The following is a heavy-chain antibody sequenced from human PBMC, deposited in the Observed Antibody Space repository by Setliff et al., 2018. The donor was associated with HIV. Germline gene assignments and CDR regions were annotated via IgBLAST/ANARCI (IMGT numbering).Heavy chain of an antibody. Sequence: ASVKVSCKASGYTFTTFDIHWVRQAAGQGLEWMGWMNLNSGETGYAQKFQDRVTMTRDTSVNTVSMELSSLRSGETAIYYCERETSDYDGVHMEVWGRGTTVTVSS. CDR1: GYTFTTFD. J-gene: IGHJ6*03. D-gene: IGHD5-12*01. CDR2: MNLNSGET. CDR3: ERETSDYDGVHMEV. V-gene: IGHV1-8*02.